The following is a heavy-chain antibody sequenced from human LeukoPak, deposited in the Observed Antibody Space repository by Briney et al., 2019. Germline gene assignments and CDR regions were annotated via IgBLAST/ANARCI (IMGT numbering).Heavy chain of an antibody. J-gene: IGHJ4*02. CDR3: ARGDSSGYLSLYYFDY. CDR2: MNPNSGNT. D-gene: IGHD3-22*01. V-gene: IGHV1-8*02. CDR1: GGTFSSYA. Sequence: ASVKVSCKASGGTFSSYAINWVRQATGQGLEWMGWMNPNSGNTGYAQKFQGRVTMTRNTSISTAYMELSSLRSEDTAVYYCARGDSSGYLSLYYFDYWGQGTLVTVSS.